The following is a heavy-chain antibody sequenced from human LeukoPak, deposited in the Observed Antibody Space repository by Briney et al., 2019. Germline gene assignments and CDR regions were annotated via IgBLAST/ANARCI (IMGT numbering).Heavy chain of an antibody. CDR1: GFTFSSYG. V-gene: IGHV3-30*18. J-gene: IGHJ4*02. Sequence: GGSLRLSCAASGFTFSSYGMHWVRQAPGKGLEWVAVISYDGSNKYYADSVKGRFTISRDNSKNTLYLQMNSLRAEDTAVYYCAKDERDDYGDYRGSDYWGQGTLVTVSS. CDR3: AKDERDDYGDYRGSDY. D-gene: IGHD4-17*01. CDR2: ISYDGSNK.